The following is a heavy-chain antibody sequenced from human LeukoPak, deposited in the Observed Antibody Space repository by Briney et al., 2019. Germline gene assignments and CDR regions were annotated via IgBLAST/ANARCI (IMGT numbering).Heavy chain of an antibody. CDR1: GFSISGFW. J-gene: IGHJ4*02. Sequence: GGSLRLSCVGSGFSISGFWMTWVRQAPGKGLEWVANIRGDGSRLYYVDSVKGRFTISRDNAKNSLYLQMSNLRADDTAVYFCARDGWNYCFDYWGQGTVVTVSS. V-gene: IGHV3-7*01. D-gene: IGHD1-7*01. CDR2: IRGDGSRL. CDR3: ARDGWNYCFDY.